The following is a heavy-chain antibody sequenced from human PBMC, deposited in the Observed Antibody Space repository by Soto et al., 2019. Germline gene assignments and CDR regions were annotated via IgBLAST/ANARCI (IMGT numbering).Heavy chain of an antibody. CDR2: ISAYNGNT. J-gene: IGHJ6*02. CDR3: AREGWKAYCGGDCYYYYGMDV. V-gene: IGHV1-18*01. Sequence: WASVKVSCKASGYTFTSYGISWVRQAPGQGLEWMGWISAYNGNTNYAQKLQGRVTMTTDTSTSTAYMELRSLRSDDTAVYYCAREGWKAYCGGDCYYYYGMDVWGQGTTVTVSS. CDR1: GYTFTSYG. D-gene: IGHD2-21*02.